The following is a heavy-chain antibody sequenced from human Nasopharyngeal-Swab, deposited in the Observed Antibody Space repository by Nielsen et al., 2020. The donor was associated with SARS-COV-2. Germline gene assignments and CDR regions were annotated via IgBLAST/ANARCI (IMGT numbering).Heavy chain of an antibody. V-gene: IGHV3-13*01. CDR2: IGIAGDT. CDR1: GFTFSSYE. J-gene: IGHJ2*01. CDR3: VREWGSGMSHFDL. D-gene: IGHD3-10*01. Sequence: GESLKISCAASGFTFSSYEIHWVRQVPGKSLEWVSAIGIAGDTFYGDPVKGRFTISRENGKDSSYLQMNSLRAGDTAVYYCVREWGSGMSHFDLWGRGTRVTVSS.